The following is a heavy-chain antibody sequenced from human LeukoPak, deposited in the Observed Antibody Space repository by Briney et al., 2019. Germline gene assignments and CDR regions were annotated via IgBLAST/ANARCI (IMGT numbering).Heavy chain of an antibody. V-gene: IGHV3-7*01. D-gene: IGHD5-18*01. CDR2: IKQDGSEK. CDR3: ARKRGGYSYGSDY. CDR1: GLTLSNYW. Sequence: GGSLRLSCTASGLTLSNYWMIWVRQAPGKGLQWVAKIKQDGSEKYYVDSVKGRFTISRDNAKNSLYLQMNSLRAEDTAVYYCARKRGGYSYGSDYWGQGTLVTVSS. J-gene: IGHJ4*02.